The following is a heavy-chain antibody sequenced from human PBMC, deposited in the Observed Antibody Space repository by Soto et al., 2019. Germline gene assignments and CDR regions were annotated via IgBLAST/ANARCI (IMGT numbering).Heavy chain of an antibody. J-gene: IGHJ6*02. CDR1: GFTCSDHY. CDR3: ARGPVGAYYYYYGMDV. Sequence: GGSLRLSCAASGFTCSDHYMDWVRQDPGKGLEWVGRTRNKANSYTTEYAASVKGRFTISRDDSKNSLYLQMNSLKTEDTAVYYCARGPVGAYYYYYGMDVWGQGTTVTVSS. V-gene: IGHV3-72*01. CDR2: TRNKANSYTT.